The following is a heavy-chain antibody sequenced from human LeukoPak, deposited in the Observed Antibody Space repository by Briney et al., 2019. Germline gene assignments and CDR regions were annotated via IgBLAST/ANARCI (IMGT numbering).Heavy chain of an antibody. Sequence: AGGSLRLSCAASGFTFSSYSMNWVRQAPGKGLEWVSSISSSSSYIYYADSVKGRFTISRDNAKNSLYLQMNSLRAEDTAEYYCARGEGYYDILTGHPHDYWGQGTLVTVSS. CDR3: ARGEGYYDILTGHPHDY. J-gene: IGHJ4*02. CDR2: ISSSSSYI. V-gene: IGHV3-21*01. D-gene: IGHD3-9*01. CDR1: GFTFSSYS.